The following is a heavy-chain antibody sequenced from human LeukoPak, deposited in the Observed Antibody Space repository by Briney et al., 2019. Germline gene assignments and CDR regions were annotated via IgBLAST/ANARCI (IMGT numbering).Heavy chain of an antibody. Sequence: ASVKVSCKPSGYTFTSYAMNWVRQAPGQGLEWMGWINTNTGNPTYAQGFTGRFVFSLDTSVSTAYLQISSLKAEDTAVYYCARDPEYYYDSSGSNDYWGQGTLVTVSS. CDR1: GYTFTSYA. CDR2: INTNTGNP. D-gene: IGHD3-22*01. CDR3: ARDPEYYYDSSGSNDY. V-gene: IGHV7-4-1*02. J-gene: IGHJ4*02.